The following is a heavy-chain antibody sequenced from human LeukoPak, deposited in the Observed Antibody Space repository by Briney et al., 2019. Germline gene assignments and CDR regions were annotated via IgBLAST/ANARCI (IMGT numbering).Heavy chain of an antibody. CDR1: GGSISRYY. Sequence: SETLSLTCTVSGGSISRYYWSWIGPTAGKGLEWIGRIYSSGSTNYNPSLKSRVTMAVDTSKNQFSLKRSSVTAADTAVYYCAREPAWAYFDYWGQGTLVTVSS. J-gene: IGHJ4*02. CDR3: AREPAWAYFDY. CDR2: IYSSGST. V-gene: IGHV4-4*07. D-gene: IGHD7-27*01.